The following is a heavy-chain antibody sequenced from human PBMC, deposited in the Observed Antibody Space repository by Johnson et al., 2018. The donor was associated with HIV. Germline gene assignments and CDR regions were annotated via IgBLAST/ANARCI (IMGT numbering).Heavy chain of an antibody. J-gene: IGHJ3*02. CDR2: IYSDGST. Sequence: QVQLVESGGGLVQPGGSLRLSCAASGFTFSSYPMHWVRQAPGKGLEWVSVIYSDGSTYYADSVKGRFTISRDNSTNTLYLQMNSLRAEESAVYYCARGSSSKRAMRDAFDIWGQGTMVTVSS. V-gene: IGHV3-NL1*01. CDR3: ARGSSSKRAMRDAFDI. CDR1: GFTFSSYP. D-gene: IGHD6-13*01.